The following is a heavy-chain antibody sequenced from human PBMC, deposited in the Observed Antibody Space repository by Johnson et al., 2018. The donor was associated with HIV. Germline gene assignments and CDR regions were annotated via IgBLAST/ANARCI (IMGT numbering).Heavy chain of an antibody. CDR1: GFTVSINY. V-gene: IGHV3-53*01. J-gene: IGHJ3*02. D-gene: IGHD2-15*01. CDR3: ARTPIRTSDTGAFDI. Sequence: VQLVESGGGLIQPGGSLRLSCAASGFTVSINYMSWVRHAPGKGLEWVSVIYSGGYTSYADSVKVRFTISRDNSKNTLYLQMNSLRAEDTAVYYCARTPIRTSDTGAFDIWVQGTMVTVSS. CDR2: IYSGGYT.